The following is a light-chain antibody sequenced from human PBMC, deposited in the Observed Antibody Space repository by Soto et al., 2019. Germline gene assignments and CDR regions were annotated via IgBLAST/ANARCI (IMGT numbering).Light chain of an antibody. V-gene: IGKV1-39*01. Sequence: PSSLSASVGDRVTITCRASQSISSYLNWYQQKPGKAPKLLIYAASSLQSGVPSRFSGSGSGTDFTLTISSLQPEDFATYYCQQSYSTPPLTFGGGTKVDIK. CDR1: QSISSY. CDR2: AAS. CDR3: QQSYSTPPLT. J-gene: IGKJ4*01.